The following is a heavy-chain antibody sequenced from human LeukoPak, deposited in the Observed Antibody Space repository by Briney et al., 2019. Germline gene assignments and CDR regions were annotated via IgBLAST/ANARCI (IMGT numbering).Heavy chain of an antibody. CDR2: MNPNSGNT. D-gene: IGHD2-15*01. CDR3: ARLLCSGGSCYFDY. Sequence: GASVKVSFKASGYSFTSYDINLVRQATGQGIEWMGWMNPNSGNTGYAQKFQGRVTMTRNTSISTAYMELSSLRYEDTAVYYCARLLCSGGSCYFDYWGQGTLVTVSS. V-gene: IGHV1-8*01. CDR1: GYSFTSYD. J-gene: IGHJ4*02.